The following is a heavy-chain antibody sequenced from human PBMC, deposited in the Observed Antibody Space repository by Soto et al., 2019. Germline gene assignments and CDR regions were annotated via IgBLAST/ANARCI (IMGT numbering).Heavy chain of an antibody. D-gene: IGHD2-15*01. CDR2: TYYRSKWYN. J-gene: IGHJ6*03. CDR3: ASPPGYCSGGSCYSEWDYYYMDV. Sequence: PSQTLSLTCAISGDSVSSNSAAWNWIRQSPSRRLEWLGRTYYRSKWYNDYAVSVKSRITINPDSSKNQFSLQLNSVTPEDTAVYYCASPPGYCSGGSCYSEWDYYYMDVWGKGTTVTVSS. V-gene: IGHV6-1*01. CDR1: GDSVSSNSAA.